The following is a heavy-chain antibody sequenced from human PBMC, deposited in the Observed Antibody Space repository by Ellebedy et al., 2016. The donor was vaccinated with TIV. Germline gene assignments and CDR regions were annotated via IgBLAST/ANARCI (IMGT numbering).Heavy chain of an antibody. D-gene: IGHD3-10*01. Sequence: GESLKISCAASGFTFSSYSMNWVRQAPGKGLEWVSSISSSSSYIYYADSVKGRFTISRDNAKNSLYLQMNSLRVEDSAVYYCAREVSGSGHGDYWGQGTLVTVSS. CDR3: AREVSGSGHGDY. V-gene: IGHV3-21*01. CDR2: ISSSSSYI. J-gene: IGHJ4*02. CDR1: GFTFSSYS.